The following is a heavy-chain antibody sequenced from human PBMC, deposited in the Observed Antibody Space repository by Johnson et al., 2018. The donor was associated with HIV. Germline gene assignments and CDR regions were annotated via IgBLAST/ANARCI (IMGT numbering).Heavy chain of an antibody. Sequence: MQLVESGGGLIQPGGSLRLSCAASGFTVSSNYMSWVRQAPGKGLEWVSVIYSGGSTYYADSVKGRFTISRDNAKNSLYLQMNSLRAEDTAVYYCAREVYAHDAFDIWGQGTMVTVSS. D-gene: IGHD3-16*01. CDR1: GFTVSSNY. V-gene: IGHV3-66*03. J-gene: IGHJ3*02. CDR2: IYSGGST. CDR3: AREVYAHDAFDI.